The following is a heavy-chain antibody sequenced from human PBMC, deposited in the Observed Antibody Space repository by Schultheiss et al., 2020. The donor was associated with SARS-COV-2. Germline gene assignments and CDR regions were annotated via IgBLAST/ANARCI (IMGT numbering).Heavy chain of an antibody. CDR2: IYYSGST. J-gene: IGHJ4*02. CDR1: GGSISSGGYY. Sequence: SETLSLTCTVSGGSISSGGYYWSWVRQPPGKGLEWIGYIYYSGSTYYNPSLKSRVTISVDTSKNQFSLKLSSVTAADTAVYYCARHFRPPSSFDYWGQGTLVTVSS. V-gene: IGHV4-39*01. CDR3: ARHFRPPSSFDY.